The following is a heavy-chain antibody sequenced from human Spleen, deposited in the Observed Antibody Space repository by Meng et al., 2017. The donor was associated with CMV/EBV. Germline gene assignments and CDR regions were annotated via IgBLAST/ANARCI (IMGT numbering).Heavy chain of an antibody. J-gene: IGHJ6*02. CDR3: AREVVPPRRMDV. CDR1: GFTFSNYA. V-gene: IGHV3-23*01. D-gene: IGHD2-2*01. CDR2: ISGFDGGT. Sequence: GESLKISCAASGFTFSNYAMSWVRQAPGKGLEWVSSISGFDGGTSYADSVRGRFAISRDNSKSTLYLEINSLRAEDTAVYYCAREVVPPRRMDVWGQGTTVTVSS.